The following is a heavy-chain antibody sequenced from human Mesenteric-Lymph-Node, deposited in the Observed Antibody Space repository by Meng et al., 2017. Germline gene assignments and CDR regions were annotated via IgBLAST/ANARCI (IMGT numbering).Heavy chain of an antibody. V-gene: IGHV4-31*03. Sequence: LRLSCTVSGGSISSGGYYWSWIRQHPGKGLEWIGYIYYSGSTYYNPSLKSRVTISVDTSKNQFSLKLSSVTAADTAVYYCVRGDLMVTSAFDYWGQGRLVTVSS. J-gene: IGHJ4*02. CDR1: GGSISSGGYY. CDR3: VRGDLMVTSAFDY. D-gene: IGHD2-8*01. CDR2: IYYSGST.